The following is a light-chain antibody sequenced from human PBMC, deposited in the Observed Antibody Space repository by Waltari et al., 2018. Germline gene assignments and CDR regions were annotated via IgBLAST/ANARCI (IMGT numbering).Light chain of an antibody. V-gene: IGKV1-12*01. CDR3: QQGHGLPLT. CDR2: DVS. J-gene: IGKJ4*01. Sequence: DIQMTQSPSSVSASVGDRVTITCRASRDISSWLAWYQQKPGTAPKLLIYDVSSLQSGVPSRFSGSGSGTYFTLTISSLQPEDFAIYYCQQGHGLPLTFGGGTKVEIK. CDR1: RDISSW.